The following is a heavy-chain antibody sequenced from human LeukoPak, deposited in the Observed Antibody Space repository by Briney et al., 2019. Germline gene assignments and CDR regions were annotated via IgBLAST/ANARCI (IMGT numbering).Heavy chain of an antibody. Sequence: GESLKIFFQGSGYSFTTYWIGWVRQMPGKGLEWMGIIYPGDSDTRYSPSFQGQVTISADKSISTAYLQWSSLKASDTAMYYCARHLTGYSIGWYDYWGPGTLVTVSS. V-gene: IGHV5-51*01. J-gene: IGHJ5*01. CDR1: GYSFTTYW. D-gene: IGHD6-25*01. CDR3: ARHLTGYSIGWYDY. CDR2: IYPGDSDT.